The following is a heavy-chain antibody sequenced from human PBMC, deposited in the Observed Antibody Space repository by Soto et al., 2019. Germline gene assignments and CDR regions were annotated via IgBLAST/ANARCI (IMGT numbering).Heavy chain of an antibody. Sequence: GGSLRLSCAASGFTFSSYWMSWVRQAPGKGLEWVANIKQDGSEKYYVDSVKGRFTISRDNAKNSLYLQMNSLRAEDTAVYYCARIYYDFWSGYSYWYFDLWGRGTLVTVSS. CDR2: IKQDGSEK. CDR3: ARIYYDFWSGYSYWYFDL. CDR1: GFTFSSYW. D-gene: IGHD3-3*01. V-gene: IGHV3-7*01. J-gene: IGHJ2*01.